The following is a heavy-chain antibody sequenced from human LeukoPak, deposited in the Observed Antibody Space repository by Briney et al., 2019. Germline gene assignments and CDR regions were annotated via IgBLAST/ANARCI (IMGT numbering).Heavy chain of an antibody. V-gene: IGHV4-34*01. D-gene: IGHD2-2*01. J-gene: IGHJ6*02. CDR1: GGSFSGYY. CDR2: INHSGST. Sequence: SETLSLTCAVYGGSFSGYYWNWIRQPPGKGLEWIGEINHSGSTNYNPSLKSRVTISVDTSKNQFSLKLSSVTAADTAVYYCARRIVVVPAYGMDVWGQGTTVTVSS. CDR3: ARRIVVVPAYGMDV.